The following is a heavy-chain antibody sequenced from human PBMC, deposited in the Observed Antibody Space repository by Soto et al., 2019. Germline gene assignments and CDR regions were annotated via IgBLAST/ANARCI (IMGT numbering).Heavy chain of an antibody. Sequence: EVQLLESGGGLVQPGGSLRLSCAASGFTFSSYAMSWVRQAPGKGLEWVSAISGSGGSTYYADSVKGRFTISRDNSKKKLYRQMNSLRAEDTDVYYCAKCAGQWLVRGNFDYWGQGTLVTVSS. CDR3: AKCAGQWLVRGNFDY. J-gene: IGHJ4*02. CDR2: ISGSGGST. CDR1: GFTFSSYA. V-gene: IGHV3-23*01. D-gene: IGHD6-19*01.